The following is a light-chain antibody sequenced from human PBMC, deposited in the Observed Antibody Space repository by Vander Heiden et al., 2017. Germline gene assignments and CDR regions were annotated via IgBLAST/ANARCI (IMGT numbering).Light chain of an antibody. Sequence: DIQMTQSPSSLSASVGDRVTITCRASQSISSYLNWYQQKPGKAPKLLIYAASSWQSGVPSRFSGSGYGIDFTLTISSRQPEDFASYYCQQSDCNPRITFGHGTKVDIK. CDR3: QQSDCNPRIT. CDR1: QSISSY. CDR2: AAS. V-gene: IGKV1-39*01. J-gene: IGKJ3*01.